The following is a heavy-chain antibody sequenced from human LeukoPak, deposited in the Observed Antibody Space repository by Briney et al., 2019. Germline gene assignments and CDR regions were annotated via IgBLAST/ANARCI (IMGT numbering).Heavy chain of an antibody. V-gene: IGHV4-34*01. Sequence: SETLSLTCAVYSGSFSGFYWSWVRQPPGKGLEWIGQIDHSGNTNYNPSLMSRVTISVDTSKNQFSLKLSSVTAADTAVYYCARAYGGAFDIWGQGTMVTVSS. D-gene: IGHD3-16*01. CDR3: ARAYGGAFDI. J-gene: IGHJ3*02. CDR2: IDHSGNT. CDR1: SGSFSGFY.